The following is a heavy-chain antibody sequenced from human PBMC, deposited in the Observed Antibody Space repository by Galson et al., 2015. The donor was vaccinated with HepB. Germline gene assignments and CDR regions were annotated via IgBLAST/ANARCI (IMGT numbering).Heavy chain of an antibody. CDR2: INSDGSST. CDR3: ARDGVVFGVAPFDY. D-gene: IGHD3-10*01. V-gene: IGHV3-74*01. CDR1: GFTFSSYW. Sequence: SLRLSCAASGFTFSSYWMHWARQAPGKGLVWVSRINSDGSSTSYADSVKGRFTISRDNAKNTLYLQMNSLRAEDTAVYYCARDGVVFGVAPFDYWGQGTLVTVSS. J-gene: IGHJ4*02.